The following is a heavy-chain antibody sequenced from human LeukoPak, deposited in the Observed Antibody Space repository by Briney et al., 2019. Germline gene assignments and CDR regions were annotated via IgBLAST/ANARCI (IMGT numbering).Heavy chain of an antibody. CDR1: GFTFSSYA. CDR3: AKEVGANFFDY. V-gene: IGHV3-30-3*01. J-gene: IGHJ4*02. Sequence: PGGSLRLSCAASGFTFSSYAMHWVRQAPGKGLEWVAVISYDGSNKYYADSVKGRFTISRDNSKNTLYLQMNSLRAEDTAVYYCAKEVGANFFDYWGQGTLVTVSS. D-gene: IGHD1-26*01. CDR2: ISYDGSNK.